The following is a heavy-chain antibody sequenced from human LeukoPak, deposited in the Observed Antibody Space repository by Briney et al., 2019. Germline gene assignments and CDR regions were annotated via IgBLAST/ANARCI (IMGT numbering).Heavy chain of an antibody. D-gene: IGHD3-16*01. CDR2: ISSSGSTI. CDR1: GFTFSDYY. V-gene: IGHV3-11*04. Sequence: GGSLRLSCAASGFTFSDYYMSWIRQAPGKGLEWVSYISSSGSTIYYADSVKGRFTISRDNAKNSLYLQMNSLRAEDTAVYYCVRTGDYYYYYMDVWGKGTTVTVSS. CDR3: VRTGDYYYYYMDV. J-gene: IGHJ6*03.